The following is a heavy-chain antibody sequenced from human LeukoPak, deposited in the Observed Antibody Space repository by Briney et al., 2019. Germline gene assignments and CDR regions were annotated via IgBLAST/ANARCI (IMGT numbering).Heavy chain of an antibody. CDR3: ATGRDRDYDAFDI. CDR2: FDPEDGET. Sequence: ASVKVPCKVSGYTLTELSMHWVRQAPGKGLEWMGGFDPEDGETIYAQKFQGRVTMTEDTSTDAAYMELSSLRSEDTAVYYCATGRDRDYDAFDIWGQGTMVTVSS. D-gene: IGHD4-17*01. V-gene: IGHV1-24*01. CDR1: GYTLTELS. J-gene: IGHJ3*02.